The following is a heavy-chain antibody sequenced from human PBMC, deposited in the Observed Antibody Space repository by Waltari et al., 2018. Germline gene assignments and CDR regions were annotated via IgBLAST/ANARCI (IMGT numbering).Heavy chain of an antibody. J-gene: IGHJ1*01. V-gene: IGHV3-23*01. CDR3: AKGAATVVTPTVLEH. Sequence: EVQLLESGGGLVQPGGSLRLSCAASGFTFSRYSMIWVRQAPGKGLEWVSAISGSGGSTYYADSVKGRFTISRDNSKNTLYLQMNSLRAEDTAVYYCAKGAATVVTPTVLEHWGQGTLVTVSS. CDR1: GFTFSRYS. D-gene: IGHD4-17*01. CDR2: ISGSGGST.